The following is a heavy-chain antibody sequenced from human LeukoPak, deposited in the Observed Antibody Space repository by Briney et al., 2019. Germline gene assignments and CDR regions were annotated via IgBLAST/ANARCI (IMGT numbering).Heavy chain of an antibody. CDR2: ISYDGSNK. J-gene: IGHJ4*02. D-gene: IGHD3-3*01. CDR3: ARVSWSGYSSIVRGYFDY. V-gene: IGHV3-30*01. Sequence: GGSLRLSCAASGFTFSSYAMHWVRQAPGKGLEWVAVISYDGSNKYYADSVKGRFTISRDNSKNTLYLQMNSLRAEDTAVYYCARVSWSGYSSIVRGYFDYWGQGTLVTVSS. CDR1: GFTFSSYA.